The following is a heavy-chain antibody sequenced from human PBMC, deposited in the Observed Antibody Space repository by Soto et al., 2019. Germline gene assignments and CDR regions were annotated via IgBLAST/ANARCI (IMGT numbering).Heavy chain of an antibody. J-gene: IGHJ2*01. CDR2: INAGNGNT. Sequence: DSVKVSCKASGYTFSNDGIHWVRQAPLQRLEWMGWINAGNGNTKYSQKFQDRVTITRDTSATTAYMELSNLRSEDTAVFYCARSGYSSGWYHWYFDLWGRGTLVTVSS. D-gene: IGHD6-19*01. CDR1: GYTFSNDG. V-gene: IGHV1-3*01. CDR3: ARSGYSSGWYHWYFDL.